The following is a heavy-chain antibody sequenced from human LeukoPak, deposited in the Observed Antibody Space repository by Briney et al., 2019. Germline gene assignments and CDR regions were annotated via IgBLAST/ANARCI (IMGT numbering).Heavy chain of an antibody. CDR1: GGSVSSSGYY. CDR2: MHDSGST. CDR3: ATVVGATWMVDY. J-gene: IGHJ4*02. Sequence: PSETLSLTCSVSGGSVSSSGYYWSWIWQPPGKGLEWIGYMHDSGSTNYNPSLKSRVTISVDTSKNQLSLKLSSVTAADTAVYYCATVVGATWMVDYWGQGTLVTVSS. V-gene: IGHV4-61*08. D-gene: IGHD1-26*01.